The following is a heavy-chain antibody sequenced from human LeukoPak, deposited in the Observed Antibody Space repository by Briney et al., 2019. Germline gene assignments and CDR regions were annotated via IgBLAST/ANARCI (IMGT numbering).Heavy chain of an antibody. CDR1: GYSFTSYW. CDR2: IDPSDSYT. V-gene: IGHV5-10-1*01. J-gene: IGHJ4*02. CDR3: ARGSYLTADY. Sequence: GGSLKISCKGSGYSFTSYWISWVRQMPGKGLELMGRIDPSDSYTNYSPSFQGHVTMSADKSISTAYLQWSSLKASDTAIYYCARGSYLTADYWGQGTLVTVSS. D-gene: IGHD1-20*01.